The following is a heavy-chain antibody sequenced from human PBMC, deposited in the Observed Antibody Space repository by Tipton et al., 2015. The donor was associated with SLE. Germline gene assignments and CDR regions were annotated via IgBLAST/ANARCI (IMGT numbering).Heavy chain of an antibody. V-gene: IGHV4-59*08. CDR3: ARTSGNFPFDY. CDR1: GGSVSSNY. CDR2: IYYSGSS. J-gene: IGHJ4*02. D-gene: IGHD1-26*01. Sequence: TLSLTCTVSGGSVSSNYWSWIRQPPGKGLEWIANIYYSGSSNYNPSLKGRVAISQDTSKNQFSLRLNSVTAADTAVYYCARTSGNFPFDYWGQGNLVTVSS.